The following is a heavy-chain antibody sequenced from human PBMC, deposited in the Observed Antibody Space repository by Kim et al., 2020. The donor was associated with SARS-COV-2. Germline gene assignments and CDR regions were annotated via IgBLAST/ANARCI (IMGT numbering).Heavy chain of an antibody. CDR3: ARDPPGDAFDI. Sequence: TDYAVAVKSLITINPDTSKNQFSLQLNSVTPEDTAVYYCARDPPGDAFDIWGQGTMVTVSS. CDR2: T. J-gene: IGHJ3*02. V-gene: IGHV6-1*01.